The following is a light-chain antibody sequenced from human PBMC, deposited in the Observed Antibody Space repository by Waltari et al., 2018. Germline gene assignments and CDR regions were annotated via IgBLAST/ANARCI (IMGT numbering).Light chain of an antibody. Sequence: EIVLPQSPGTLSLSPGERATLSCRASQSIGRYLAWYQQKPDQAPRLPSYGAPSRATGIPDRFSGSGSGTDFSLTISRLEPEDFAVYYCQNHERLPATFGQGTKVEIK. CDR3: QNHERLPAT. J-gene: IGKJ1*01. CDR1: QSIGRY. V-gene: IGKV3-20*01. CDR2: GAP.